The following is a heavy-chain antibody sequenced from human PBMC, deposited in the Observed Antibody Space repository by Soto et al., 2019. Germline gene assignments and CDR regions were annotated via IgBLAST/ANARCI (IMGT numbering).Heavy chain of an antibody. V-gene: IGHV1-2*02. CDR3: ARFINWNYFFDY. CDR1: GYTFTGYY. CDR2: INPNSGGT. J-gene: IGHJ4*02. D-gene: IGHD1-7*01. Sequence: ASVKVSCKASGYTFTGYYMHWVRQAPGQGLEWMGWINPNSGGTNYAQKFQGRVTMTRDTSISTAYMELSRLRSDDTAVYYCARFINWNYFFDYWGQGTQVTVSS.